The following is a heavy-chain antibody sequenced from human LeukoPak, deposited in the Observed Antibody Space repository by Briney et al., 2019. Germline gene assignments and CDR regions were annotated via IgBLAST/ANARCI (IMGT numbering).Heavy chain of an antibody. CDR2: IYYSGTT. J-gene: IGHJ4*02. CDR1: GGSISSYY. V-gene: IGHV4-39*01. CDR3: AYYCSGVSCHFDY. D-gene: IGHD2-15*01. Sequence: SETLSLTCTVSGGSISSYYWGWIRQPPGKGLEWIGSIYYSGTTYYNPSLKSRVTISVDTSKNQFSLKLSSVTAADTAVYFCAYYCSGVSCHFDYWGQGTLVTVSS.